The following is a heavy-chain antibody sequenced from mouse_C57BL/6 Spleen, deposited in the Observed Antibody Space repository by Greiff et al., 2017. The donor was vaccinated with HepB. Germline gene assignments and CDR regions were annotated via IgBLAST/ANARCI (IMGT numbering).Heavy chain of an antibody. D-gene: IGHD2-4*01. CDR1: GYTFTSYG. CDR3: ARGRVYYDYDEGFAY. Sequence: QVQLLQSGAELARSGASVKLSCKASGYTFTSYGISWVKLRTGQGLEWIGEIYPRSGNTYYNEKFKGKATLTADKSSSTAYMELRSLTSEDSAVYFCARGRVYYDYDEGFAYWGQGTLVTVSA. J-gene: IGHJ3*01. CDR2: IYPRSGNT. V-gene: IGHV1-81*01.